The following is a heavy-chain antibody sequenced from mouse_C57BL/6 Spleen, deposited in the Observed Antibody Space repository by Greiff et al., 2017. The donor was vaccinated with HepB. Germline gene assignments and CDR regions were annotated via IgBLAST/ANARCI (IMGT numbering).Heavy chain of an antibody. CDR3: ARGRNLGLRREWDY. CDR1: GYTFTSYW. J-gene: IGHJ2*01. Sequence: QVQLQQPGAELVKPGASVKLSCKASGYTFTSYWMQWVKQRPGQGLEWIGEIDPSDSYTNYNQKFKGKATLTVDTSSSTAYMQLSSLTSEDSAVYYCARGRNLGLRREWDYWGQGTTLTVSS. V-gene: IGHV1-50*01. D-gene: IGHD2-2*01. CDR2: IDPSDSYT.